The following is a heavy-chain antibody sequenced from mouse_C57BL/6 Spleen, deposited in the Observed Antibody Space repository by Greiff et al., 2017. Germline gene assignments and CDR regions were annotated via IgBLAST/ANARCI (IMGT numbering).Heavy chain of an antibody. CDR1: GYTFTDYN. CDR3: ARGPIYDGYSMDY. CDR2: INPNNGGT. D-gene: IGHD2-3*01. J-gene: IGHJ4*01. V-gene: IGHV1-22*01. Sequence: VQLQQSGPELVKPGASVKMSCKASGYTFTDYNMHWVKQSHGKSLEWIGYINPNNGGTSYNQKFKGKATLTVNKSSSTAYMELRSLPSEYSAVXYCARGPIYDGYSMDYWGQGTSVTVSS.